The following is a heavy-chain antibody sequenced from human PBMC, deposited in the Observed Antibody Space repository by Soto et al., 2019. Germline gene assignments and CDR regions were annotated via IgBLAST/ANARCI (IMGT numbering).Heavy chain of an antibody. CDR1: GYTFTGYY. V-gene: IGHV1-2*02. CDR2: INPNSGGT. D-gene: IGHD6-13*01. J-gene: IGHJ5*02. CDR3: ARDTAEYIEAFFDP. Sequence: ASVKVSCKASGYTFTGYYMHGVRQAPGQGLEWMGWINPNSGGTNYAQKFQGRVTMTRDTSISTAYMELSRLRSDDTAVYYCARDTAEYIEAFFDPWGQGTLVTVSS.